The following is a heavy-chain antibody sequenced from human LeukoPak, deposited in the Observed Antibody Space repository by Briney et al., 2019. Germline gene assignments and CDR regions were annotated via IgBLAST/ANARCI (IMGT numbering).Heavy chain of an antibody. V-gene: IGHV3-74*01. D-gene: IGHD6-19*01. CDR3: AREVYSSGWSSFDY. CDR2: INSDGSST. CDR1: GFTVSSYW. J-gene: IGHJ4*02. Sequence: PGGSLRLSCAASGFTVSSYWMHWVRQAPRKGLVWVSRINSDGSSTIHADSVKGRFTTSRDNANNTLYLQMNSLRAEETAVYYCAREVYSSGWSSFDYWGQGTLVTVSS.